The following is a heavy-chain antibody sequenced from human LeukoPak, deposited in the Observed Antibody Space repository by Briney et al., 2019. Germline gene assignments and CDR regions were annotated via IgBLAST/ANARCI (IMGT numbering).Heavy chain of an antibody. CDR3: ARDNPLRAFDI. V-gene: IGHV1-2*04. D-gene: IGHD3-16*01. CDR2: INPDSGGT. CDR1: GYTFTGYY. Sequence: ASVKVSCKASGYTFTGYYMHWVRQAPGQGLEWMGWINPDSGGTNYAQKFQGWVTMTRDTSISTAYMELSRLRSDDTAVYYCARDNPLRAFDIWGQGTMVTVSS. J-gene: IGHJ3*02.